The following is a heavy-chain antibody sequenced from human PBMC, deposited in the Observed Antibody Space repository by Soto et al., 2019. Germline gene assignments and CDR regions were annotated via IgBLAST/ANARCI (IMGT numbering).Heavy chain of an antibody. V-gene: IGHV1-2*02. CDR2: INPNSGGT. Sequence: VASMKVSCKASGYTFTGYYMHWVRQAPGQGLEWMGWINPNSGGTNYAQKFQGRVTMTRDTSISTAYMELSRLRSDDTAVYYCARVGGAAHDAFDIWGQGTMVTVSS. D-gene: IGHD6-6*01. J-gene: IGHJ3*02. CDR1: GYTFTGYY. CDR3: ARVGGAAHDAFDI.